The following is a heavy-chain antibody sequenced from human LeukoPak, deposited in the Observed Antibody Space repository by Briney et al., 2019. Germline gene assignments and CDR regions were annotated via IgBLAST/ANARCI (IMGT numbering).Heavy chain of an antibody. Sequence: GGSMRLSCAASGFTVSSSYMSWVRQAPGKGLEWVSVIYSGGSGSTYYADSVKGRFTISRDNSKNTLNLQMNSLRAEDTAVYYCAHRKATSWAHDYWGQGTLVTVSS. CDR2: IYSGGSGST. CDR1: GFTVSSSY. V-gene: IGHV3-53*01. CDR3: AHRKATSWAHDY. D-gene: IGHD2-2*01. J-gene: IGHJ4*02.